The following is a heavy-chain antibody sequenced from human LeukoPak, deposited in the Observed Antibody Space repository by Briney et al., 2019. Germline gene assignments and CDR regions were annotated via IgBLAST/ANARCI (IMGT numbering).Heavy chain of an antibody. V-gene: IGHV3-73*01. CDR3: TSAVSSSFGY. Sequence: GGSLRLSCAASGFTFSGSAMHWVRQASGKGLEWVGRIRSKANSYATAYAASVKGRFTISRDDSKNTAYLQMNSLKTEDTAVYYCTSAVSSSFGYWGQGTLVTVSS. J-gene: IGHJ4*02. D-gene: IGHD6-13*01. CDR1: GFTFSGSA. CDR2: IRSKANSYAT.